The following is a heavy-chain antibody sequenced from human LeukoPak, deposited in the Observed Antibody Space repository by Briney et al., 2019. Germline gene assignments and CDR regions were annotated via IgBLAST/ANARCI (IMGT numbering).Heavy chain of an antibody. CDR1: GGSFSGYY. V-gene: IGHV4-34*01. CDR2: INHSGST. J-gene: IGHJ2*01. D-gene: IGHD6-6*01. CDR3: ARGVPRHWYFDL. Sequence: SETLSLTCAVYGGSFSGYYWSWIRQPPGKGLEWIGEINHSGSTNYNPSLKSRVTISVDTSKNQFSLRLSSVTAADTAVYYCARGVPRHWYFDLWGRGTLVTVSS.